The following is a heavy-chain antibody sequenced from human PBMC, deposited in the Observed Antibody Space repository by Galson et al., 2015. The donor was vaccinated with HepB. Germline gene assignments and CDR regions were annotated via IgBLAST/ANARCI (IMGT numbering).Heavy chain of an antibody. CDR2: ISTYNGNT. CDR1: GYTFTNYG. Sequence: SVKVSCKASGYTFTNYGITWVRQAPGQGLEWLGCISTYNGNTDYAQKLHGRVTMTTDTSTSAAYMEMKNLRSDVTAVYFCARGSRAWSHDALDVWGQGTMVTVSS. CDR3: ARGSRAWSHDALDV. D-gene: IGHD6-19*01. V-gene: IGHV1-18*01. J-gene: IGHJ3*01.